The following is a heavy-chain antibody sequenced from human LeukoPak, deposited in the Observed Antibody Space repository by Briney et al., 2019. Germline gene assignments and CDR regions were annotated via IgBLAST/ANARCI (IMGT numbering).Heavy chain of an antibody. CDR1: GYTFTSYG. CDR3: ARDLLGYCSGGSCLLYYYYGMDV. J-gene: IGHJ6*02. CDR2: ISAYNGNT. Sequence: GASVKVSCKASGYTFTSYGISWVRQAPGQGLEWMGWISAYNGNTNYAQKLQGRVTMTTDTSTSTAYMELRSLRSDDTAVYYCARDLLGYCSGGSCLLYYYYGMDVWGQGTTVTVSS. D-gene: IGHD2-15*01. V-gene: IGHV1-18*01.